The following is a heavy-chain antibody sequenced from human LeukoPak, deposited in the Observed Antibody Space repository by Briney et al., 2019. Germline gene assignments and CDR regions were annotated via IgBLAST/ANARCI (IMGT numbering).Heavy chain of an antibody. D-gene: IGHD1-1*01. CDR1: GGSISSGDYY. Sequence: PSQTLSLTCTVSGGSISSGDYYWSWIRQPPGKGLEWIGYIYYSGSTYYNPSLKSRVTISVDTSKNQFSLKLSSVTAVDTAVYYCARVADDWNQFDYWGQGTLVTVSS. CDR2: IYYSGST. V-gene: IGHV4-30-4*08. J-gene: IGHJ4*02. CDR3: ARVADDWNQFDY.